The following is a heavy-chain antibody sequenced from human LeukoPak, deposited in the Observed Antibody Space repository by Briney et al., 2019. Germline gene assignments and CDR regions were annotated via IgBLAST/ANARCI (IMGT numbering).Heavy chain of an antibody. CDR3: ARRTYYDFWSGKPQTNYYYYMDV. Sequence: SETLSLTCTVSGVSISSYYWSWIRQPPGKGLEWVGYIYYSGSTNYNASLKSRVTISVDTSKTQFSLKLSSVTAADTAVYYCARRTYYDFWSGKPQTNYYYYMDVWGKGTTVTVSS. D-gene: IGHD3-3*01. CDR1: GVSISSYY. J-gene: IGHJ6*03. V-gene: IGHV4-59*08. CDR2: IYYSGST.